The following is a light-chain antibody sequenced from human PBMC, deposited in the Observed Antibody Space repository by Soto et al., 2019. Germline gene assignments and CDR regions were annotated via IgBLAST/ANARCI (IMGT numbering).Light chain of an antibody. CDR1: SSDVGGYNY. CDR2: EAS. Sequence: QSALTQPGSVSGSPGQSITVSCTGTSSDVGGYNYVSWYQHHPGRAPKLIIYEASNRPSGVPDRFSGSKSGNTASLTISGLQAEDEAEYYCSLYTTDSTYVFGTGTKVTVL. J-gene: IGLJ1*01. V-gene: IGLV2-14*01. CDR3: SLYTTDSTYV.